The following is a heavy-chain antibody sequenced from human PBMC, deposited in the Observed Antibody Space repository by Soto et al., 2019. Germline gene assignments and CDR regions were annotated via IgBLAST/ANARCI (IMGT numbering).Heavy chain of an antibody. D-gene: IGHD2-2*01. CDR2: ISYDGSNK. J-gene: IGHJ4*02. CDR3: ARSTPKTYAGDY. Sequence: HPGGSLRLSCAASGFTFSSYAMHWVRQAPGKGLEWVAVISYDGSNKYYADSVKGRFTIPRDNSKNTLYLQMNSLRAEDTAVYYCARSTPKTYAGDYWGQGTLVTVSS. V-gene: IGHV3-30-3*01. CDR1: GFTFSSYA.